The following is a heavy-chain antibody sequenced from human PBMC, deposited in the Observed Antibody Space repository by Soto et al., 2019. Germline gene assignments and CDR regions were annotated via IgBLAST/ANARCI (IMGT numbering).Heavy chain of an antibody. D-gene: IGHD3-22*01. Sequence: SSVKVSCKASGGTFSSYAISWVRQAPGQGLEWMGGIIPIFGTANYAQKFQGRVTITADESTSTAYMELSSLRSEDTAVYYWARALRPSYYHGSVYYLLAYWGQGTLITVSS. CDR1: GGTFSSYA. CDR3: ARALRPSYYHGSVYYLLAY. J-gene: IGHJ4*02. V-gene: IGHV1-69*13. CDR2: IIPIFGTA.